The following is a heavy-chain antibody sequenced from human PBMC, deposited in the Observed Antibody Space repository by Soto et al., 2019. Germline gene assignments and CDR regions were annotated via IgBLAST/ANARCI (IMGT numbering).Heavy chain of an antibody. CDR2: IYYSGST. Sequence: PSETLSLTCTVSGGSISSSSYYWGWIRQPPGKGLEWIGSIYYSGSTYYNPSLKSRVTISVDTSKNQFSLKLSSVTAADTAVYYCARWAAAGKYYYYYGMDVWGQGTTVTVSS. CDR3: ARWAAAGKYYYYYGMDV. CDR1: GGSISSSSYY. D-gene: IGHD6-13*01. J-gene: IGHJ6*02. V-gene: IGHV4-39*01.